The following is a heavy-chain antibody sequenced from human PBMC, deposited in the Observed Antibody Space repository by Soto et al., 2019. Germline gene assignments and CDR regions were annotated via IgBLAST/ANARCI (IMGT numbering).Heavy chain of an antibody. V-gene: IGHV3-33*01. CDR3: ARDPPVRQYHDFWSGYYTGRISPLAPSPSYYYGMDV. Sequence: GGSLRLSCAASGFTFSSYGMHWVRQAPGKGLEWVAVIWYDGSNKYYADSVKGRFTISRDNSKNTLYLQMNSLRAEDTAVYYCARDPPVRQYHDFWSGYYTGRISPLAPSPSYYYGMDVWGQGTTVTVSS. J-gene: IGHJ6*02. CDR1: GFTFSSYG. D-gene: IGHD3-3*01. CDR2: IWYDGSNK.